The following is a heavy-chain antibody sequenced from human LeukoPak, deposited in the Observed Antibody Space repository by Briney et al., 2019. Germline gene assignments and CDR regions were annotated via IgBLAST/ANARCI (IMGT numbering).Heavy chain of an antibody. D-gene: IGHD5-12*01. CDR1: GFTFSTYW. CDR3: ARERSTSGYYLAY. Sequence: GGSLRLSCAASGFTFSTYWMNWVRQAPGKGLEWVSVLYTSGTTYYADSVKGRFSISRDSSDNTLYLQMNSLRVEDTGVYYCARERSTSGYYLAYWGQGTLVTVSS. J-gene: IGHJ4*02. CDR2: LYTSGTT. V-gene: IGHV3-66*01.